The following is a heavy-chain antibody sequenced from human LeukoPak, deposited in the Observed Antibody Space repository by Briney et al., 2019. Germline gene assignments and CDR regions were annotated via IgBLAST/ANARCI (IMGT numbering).Heavy chain of an antibody. CDR3: ARRRYIVVLTFDY. V-gene: IGHV4-34*01. CDR2: INHSGST. J-gene: IGHJ4*02. D-gene: IGHD3-22*01. CDR1: GGSFSGYY. Sequence: SETLSLTCAVYGGSFSGYYWSWIRQPPGKGLEWIGEINHSGSTNYNPSLKSRVTISVDTSKNQFSLKLSSVTAADTAVYYCARRRYIVVLTFDYWGQGTLVTVSS.